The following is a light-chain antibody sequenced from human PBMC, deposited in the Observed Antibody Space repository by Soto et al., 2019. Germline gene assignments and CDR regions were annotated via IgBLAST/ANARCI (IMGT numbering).Light chain of an antibody. CDR1: QGISSY. CDR2: LAS. CDR3: QQLNNYPRT. J-gene: IGKJ1*01. V-gene: IGKV1-9*01. Sequence: IQLTQSPSSLCASVGDRVTITWRASQGISSYLAWYQQKPGEAPKLLIYLASTLQTGVPSRFSGSGSGTDFTLTISSLQPEDFATYYCQQLNNYPRTFGQGTKVDI.